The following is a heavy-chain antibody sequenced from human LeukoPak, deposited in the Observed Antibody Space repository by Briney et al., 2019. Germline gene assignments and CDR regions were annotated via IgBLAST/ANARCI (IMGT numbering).Heavy chain of an antibody. CDR1: GFTCSSYA. CDR3: AKDLGGAARHHAFDI. D-gene: IGHD6-6*01. V-gene: IGHV3-23*01. Sequence: GGSVRLSCAASGFTCSSYAMSWVRQAPGKGLEWVSAISGSGGSTYYADSVKGRFTISRDNSKNTLELQMNSLRAEDTAVYYCAKDLGGAARHHAFDIWGQGTMVTVSS. J-gene: IGHJ3*02. CDR2: ISGSGGST.